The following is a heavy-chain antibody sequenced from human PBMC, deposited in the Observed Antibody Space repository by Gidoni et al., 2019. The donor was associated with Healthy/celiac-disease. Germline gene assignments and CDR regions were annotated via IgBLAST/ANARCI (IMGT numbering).Heavy chain of an antibody. D-gene: IGHD2-2*01. J-gene: IGHJ4*02. CDR2: ISCSGSTI. Sequence: QVQLVESGGGLVKPGGSLRLSCAASGFTFSDYYMSWLRQAPGTGLGWVSYISCSGSTIYYADSVKGRFTISRDNAKNSLYLKMNSLRAEDTAVYYCARLFSPVVVALDYWGQGTLVTVSS. CDR3: ARLFSPVVVALDY. CDR1: GFTFSDYY. V-gene: IGHV3-11*01.